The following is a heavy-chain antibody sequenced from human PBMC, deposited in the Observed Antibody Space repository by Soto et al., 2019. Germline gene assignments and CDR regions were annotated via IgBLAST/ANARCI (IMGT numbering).Heavy chain of an antibody. CDR2: ISYDGSNK. D-gene: IGHD3-22*01. CDR3: AKEFRADRDSSGLYYYYYGMDV. J-gene: IGHJ6*02. Sequence: QVQLVESGGGVVQPGRSLRLSCAASGFTFSSYGMHWVRQAPGKGLEWVAVISYDGSNKYYADSVKGRFTISRDNSKNTLYLQMNSLRAEDTAVYYCAKEFRADRDSSGLYYYYYGMDVWGQGTTVTVSS. V-gene: IGHV3-30*18. CDR1: GFTFSSYG.